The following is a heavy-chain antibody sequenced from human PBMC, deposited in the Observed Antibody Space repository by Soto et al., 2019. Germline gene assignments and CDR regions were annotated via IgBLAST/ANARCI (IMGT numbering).Heavy chain of an antibody. V-gene: IGHV4-39*01. CDR1: GGSISSSSYY. D-gene: IGHD6-19*01. CDR3: ARRRSSSGWYRWDY. Sequence: PSETLSLTCTVSGGSISSSSYYWGWIRQPPGKGLEWIGSIYYSGSTYYNPSLKSRVTISVDTSKNQFSLKLSSVTAADTAVYYCARRRSSSGWYRWDYWGQGTLVTVSS. J-gene: IGHJ4*02. CDR2: IYYSGST.